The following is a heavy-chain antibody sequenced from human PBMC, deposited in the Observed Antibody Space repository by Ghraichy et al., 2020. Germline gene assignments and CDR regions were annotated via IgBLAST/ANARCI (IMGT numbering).Heavy chain of an antibody. CDR3: ARGRSYNWNYGCYSKTYHFDL. J-gene: IGHJ5*02. CDR2: ISQSGST. D-gene: IGHD1-1*01. V-gene: IGHV4-34*01. CDR1: GGSFTDYY. Sequence: SETLSLTCAVYGGSFTDYYWNWIRQPPGKGPEWLGEISQSGSTTYNPSLKSRVTMSVDTSKNQFSLKLSSVTAADTALFYCARGRSYNWNYGCYSKTYHFDLWGQGTLVTFSS.